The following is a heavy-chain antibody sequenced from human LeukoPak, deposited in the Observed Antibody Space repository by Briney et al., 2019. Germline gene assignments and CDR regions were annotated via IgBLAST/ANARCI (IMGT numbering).Heavy chain of an antibody. CDR3: VKASTTVTSNWFDP. D-gene: IGHD4-17*01. CDR2: ISGNGGST. Sequence: GGSLRLSCSASGFTFSRYAMHWVRQAPGQGLEYVSGISGNGGSTYYADSVKGRFTISRDNSKNTLYLQMSSLRAEDTAVYYCVKASTTVTSNWFDPWGQGTLVTVSS. J-gene: IGHJ5*02. CDR1: GFTFSRYA. V-gene: IGHV3-64D*09.